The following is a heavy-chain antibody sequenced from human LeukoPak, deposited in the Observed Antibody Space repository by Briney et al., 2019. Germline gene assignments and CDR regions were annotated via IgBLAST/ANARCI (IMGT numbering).Heavy chain of an antibody. CDR1: GYTFSNYW. D-gene: IGHD6-13*01. CDR2: IFPGDSDR. Sequence: GESLQISCRGSGYTFSNYWIGWVRQLPGKGLEWMAIIFPGDSDRRYSPSFQGQVTISADRSIRTAYLRWSSLKASDTAIYYCARLSWDQYFFDYWGQGTLVTVSS. CDR3: ARLSWDQYFFDY. J-gene: IGHJ4*02. V-gene: IGHV5-51*01.